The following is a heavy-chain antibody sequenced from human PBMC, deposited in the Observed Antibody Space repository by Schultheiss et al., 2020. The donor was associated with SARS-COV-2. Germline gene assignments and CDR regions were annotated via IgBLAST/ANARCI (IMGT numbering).Heavy chain of an antibody. CDR1: GFTFSSYS. J-gene: IGHJ4*02. CDR3: TTGWLAVAGGDY. D-gene: IGHD6-19*01. Sequence: GGSLRLSCAASGFTFSSYSMNWVRQAPGKGLEWVSSISSSSSYIYYADSVKGRFTISRDNAKNSLYLQMNSLKTEDTAVYYCTTGWLAVAGGDYWGQGTLVTVSS. V-gene: IGHV3-21*03. CDR2: ISSSSSYI.